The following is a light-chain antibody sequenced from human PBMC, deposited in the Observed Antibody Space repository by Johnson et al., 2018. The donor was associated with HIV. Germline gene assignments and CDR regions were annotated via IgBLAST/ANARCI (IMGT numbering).Light chain of an antibody. V-gene: IGLV1-51*01. CDR3: GTWYNSLNTGCV. CDR2: DNH. CDR1: SSNIGKNY. J-gene: IGLJ1*01. Sequence: QSVLTQPPSVSAAPGQKVTISCSGSSSNIGKNYVSWYQQLPGTAPKLLIFDNHKRPSGIPDRFSGSKSGTSATLGITGLQTGDEADYYCGTWYNSLNTGCVFGAGTKVTVL.